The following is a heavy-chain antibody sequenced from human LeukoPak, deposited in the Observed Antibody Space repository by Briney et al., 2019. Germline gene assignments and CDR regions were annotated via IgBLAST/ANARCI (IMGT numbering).Heavy chain of an antibody. J-gene: IGHJ4*02. V-gene: IGHV3-21*01. Sequence: PGGSLRRSCAVSGFTFSSYSMNWVRQAPGKGLEWVSSISSSSSHIYYADSVKGRFTISRDNAKNSLYLQMNSLRAEDTAVYYCARSGIVVDPDYWGQGTLVTVSS. CDR2: ISSSSSHI. D-gene: IGHD3-22*01. CDR1: GFTFSSYS. CDR3: ARSGIVVDPDY.